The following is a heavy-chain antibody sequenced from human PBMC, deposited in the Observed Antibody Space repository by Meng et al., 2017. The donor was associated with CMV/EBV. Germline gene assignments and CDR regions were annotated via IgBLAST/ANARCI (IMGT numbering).Heavy chain of an antibody. V-gene: IGHV3-21*01. Sequence: TFSSYSRNWVRQAPGKGLEWVSSISSSSSYIYYADSVKGRFTISRGNAKNSLYLQMNSLRAEDTAVYYCARDPSGIAAASTGGGFDYWGQGTLVTVSS. CDR2: ISSSSSYI. CDR3: ARDPSGIAAASTGGGFDY. J-gene: IGHJ4*02. CDR1: TFSSYS. D-gene: IGHD6-13*01.